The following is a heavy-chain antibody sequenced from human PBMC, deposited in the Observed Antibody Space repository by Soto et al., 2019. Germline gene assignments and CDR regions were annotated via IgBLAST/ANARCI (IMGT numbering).Heavy chain of an antibody. CDR1: GFTFSSYA. CDR3: AKDRPYYYGSGKGSEHAFDI. J-gene: IGHJ3*02. D-gene: IGHD3-10*01. Sequence: EVQLLESGGGLVQPGGSLRLSCAASGFTFSSYAMSWVRQAPGKGLEWVSAISGSGGSTYYADSVKGRFTISRDNSKNTLYLQMNRLRAEDTAVYYCAKDRPYYYGSGKGSEHAFDIWGQGTMVTVSS. CDR2: ISGSGGST. V-gene: IGHV3-23*01.